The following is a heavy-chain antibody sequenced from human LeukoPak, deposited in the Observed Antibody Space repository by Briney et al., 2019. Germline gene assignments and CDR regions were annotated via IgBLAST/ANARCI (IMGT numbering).Heavy chain of an antibody. Sequence: AGSLRLSCAASGFTFSDYYMSWIRQAPGKGLEWVSYISSSGSTIYYAHSVKGRFTISRDNAKNSLYLQMNSLRAEDTAVYYCASTYDGSGYYYALTPDQPEYFQHWGQGTLVTVSS. V-gene: IGHV3-11*01. CDR3: ASTYDGSGYYYALTPDQPEYFQH. CDR1: GFTFSDYY. CDR2: ISSSGSTI. J-gene: IGHJ1*01. D-gene: IGHD3-22*01.